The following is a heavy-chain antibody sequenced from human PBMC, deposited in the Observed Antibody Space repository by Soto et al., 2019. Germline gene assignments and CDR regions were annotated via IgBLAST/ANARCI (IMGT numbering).Heavy chain of an antibody. V-gene: IGHV3-48*01. D-gene: IGHD6-6*01. J-gene: IGHJ4*02. CDR3: ARSSTFYDY. Sequence: GGSLSLSCAPSGFTLPGYSMNWVRQAPGKGLEWVSYISSSSDTIYYADSVKGRFTISRDNAKNLLYLQMKSLRAEDTAVYYCARSSTFYDYWGQGTPVTVSS. CDR1: GFTLPGYS. CDR2: ISSSSDTI.